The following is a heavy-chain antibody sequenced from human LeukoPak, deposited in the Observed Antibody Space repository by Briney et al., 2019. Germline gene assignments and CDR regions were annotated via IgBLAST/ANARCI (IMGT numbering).Heavy chain of an antibody. V-gene: IGHV3-33*08. D-gene: IGHD2-8*01. Sequence: GGSLRLSCAASGFTFSSYAMSWVRQAPGKGLEWVAVIWYDGSNKYYADSVKGRFTISRDNSKNTLYLQMNSLRAEDTAVYYCARDSGGLMNHYGMDVWGQGTTVTVSS. J-gene: IGHJ6*02. CDR3: ARDSGGLMNHYGMDV. CDR2: IWYDGSNK. CDR1: GFTFSSYA.